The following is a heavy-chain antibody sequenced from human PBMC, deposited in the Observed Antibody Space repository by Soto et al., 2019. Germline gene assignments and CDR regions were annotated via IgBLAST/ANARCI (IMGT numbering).Heavy chain of an antibody. CDR3: AREIAVAGMRYFDY. D-gene: IGHD6-19*01. CDR2: IYYSGST. J-gene: IGHJ4*02. CDR1: GGSISSYY. V-gene: IGHV4-59*01. Sequence: SETLSLTCTVSGGSISSYYWSWIRQPPGKGLEWIGYIYYSGSTNYNPSLKSRVTISVDTSKNQFSLKLSSVTAADTAVYYCAREIAVAGMRYFDYWGQGTLVTVSS.